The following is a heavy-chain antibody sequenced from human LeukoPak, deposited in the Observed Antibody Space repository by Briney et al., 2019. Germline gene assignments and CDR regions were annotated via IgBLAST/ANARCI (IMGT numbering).Heavy chain of an antibody. Sequence: SETLSLTCTVSGGSISSSSYYWGWIRQPPGKGLEWIGGIYYSGSTYYNPSLKSRVTISVDTSKSQFSLKLSSVTAADTAVYYCARRSGLIYGDWYYFDYWGQGTLVTVSS. CDR1: GGSISSSSYY. V-gene: IGHV4-39*01. J-gene: IGHJ4*02. CDR3: ARRSGLIYGDWYYFDY. D-gene: IGHD4-17*01. CDR2: IYYSGST.